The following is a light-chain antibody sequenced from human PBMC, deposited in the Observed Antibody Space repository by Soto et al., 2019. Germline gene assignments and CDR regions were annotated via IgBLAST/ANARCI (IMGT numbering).Light chain of an antibody. Sequence: DIQMIQSPSTLSASVGDSVTLTCRASQSIGDWLAWYQQKPGKAPKVLIYDASNLERGVPSRFSGSGSGTEFTLTIISLQPEDFATYYCQQYHSYSYTFGQGTKVDIK. CDR3: QQYHSYSYT. CDR1: QSIGDW. V-gene: IGKV1-5*01. CDR2: DAS. J-gene: IGKJ2*01.